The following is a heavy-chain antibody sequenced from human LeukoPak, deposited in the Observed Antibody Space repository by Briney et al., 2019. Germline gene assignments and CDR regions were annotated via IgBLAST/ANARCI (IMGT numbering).Heavy chain of an antibody. D-gene: IGHD3-3*01. CDR3: AKGLRFLEWLHDY. J-gene: IGHJ4*02. CDR1: GFTFSSYA. V-gene: IGHV3-23*01. Sequence: GGSLRLSCAASGFTFSSYAMSWVRQAPGKGLEWASAISGSGGSTYYADSVKGRFTISRDNSKNTLYLQMNSLRAEDTAVYYCAKGLRFLEWLHDYWGQGTLVTVSS. CDR2: ISGSGGST.